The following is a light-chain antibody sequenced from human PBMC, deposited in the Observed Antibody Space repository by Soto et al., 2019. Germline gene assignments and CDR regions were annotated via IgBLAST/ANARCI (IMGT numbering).Light chain of an antibody. V-gene: IGKV3-20*01. CDR1: QSISSTY. J-gene: IGKJ1*01. CDR3: QRYSSSPTWK. Sequence: DIVLTQSPGTLSLSPGERATLSCRASQSISSTYLAWYQQKPGQAPRLLIYGASSRATGIPDRFSGSGSVTDFTVDIIRLEPEDFAVYYGQRYSSSPTWKFGQGTKVEVK. CDR2: GAS.